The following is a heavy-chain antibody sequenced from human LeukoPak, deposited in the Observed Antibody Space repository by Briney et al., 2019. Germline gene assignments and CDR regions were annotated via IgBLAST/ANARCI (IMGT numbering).Heavy chain of an antibody. J-gene: IGHJ3*02. Sequence: SETLSLTCAVYGGSFSGYYWSWIRQPPGKGLEWIGEINHSGSTNYNPSLKSRVTISVDTSKNQFSLKLSSVTAADTAVYYCARVLGGNDAFDIWGQGTMVTVSS. CDR3: ARVLGGNDAFDI. V-gene: IGHV4-34*01. CDR1: GGSFSGYY. CDR2: INHSGST. D-gene: IGHD3-16*01.